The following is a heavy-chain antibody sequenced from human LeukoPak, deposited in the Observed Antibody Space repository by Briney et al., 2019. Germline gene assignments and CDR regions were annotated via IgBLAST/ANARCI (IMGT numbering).Heavy chain of an antibody. J-gene: IGHJ5*02. CDR3: ARDPRWLTPDCTSTSCYENYFDP. CDR1: GYSISSGYQ. CDR2: ICHSGSA. Sequence: KPWETLTLTCAVSGYSISSGYQRAWIRQPPGKTLGGIGSICHSGSAHYNPSLKSRVTISVDTSTNHFSLRLSSVTAADTALYYCARDPRWLTPDCTSTSCYENYFDPWGQGILVTVSS. D-gene: IGHD2-2*01. V-gene: IGHV4-38-2*02.